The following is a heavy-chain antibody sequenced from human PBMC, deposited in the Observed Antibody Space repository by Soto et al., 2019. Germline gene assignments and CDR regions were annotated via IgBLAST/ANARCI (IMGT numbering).Heavy chain of an antibody. CDR2: IYYSGST. J-gene: IGHJ6*02. CDR3: AREERKGYYYYYGMDV. Sequence: SETLSLTCTVSGGSISSYYWSWIRQPPGKGLEWIGYIYYSGSTNYNPSLKSRVTISVDTSRNQFSLKLSSVTAADTAVYYCAREERKGYYYYYGMDVWGQGTTVTVSS. CDR1: GGSISSYY. V-gene: IGHV4-59*01.